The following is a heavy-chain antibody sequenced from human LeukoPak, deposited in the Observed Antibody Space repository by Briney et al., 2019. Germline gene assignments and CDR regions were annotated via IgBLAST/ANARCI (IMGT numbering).Heavy chain of an antibody. D-gene: IGHD3-10*01. CDR1: GFTFSSYS. J-gene: IGHJ6*02. Sequence: GGSLRLSCAASGFTFSSYSMNWVRQAPGKGLGWVSYISSSSSTIYYADSVKGRFTISRDNAKNSLYLQMNSLRAEDTAVYYCARDLMVRGVTTGGMDVWGQGTTVTVSS. CDR2: ISSSSSTI. V-gene: IGHV3-48*04. CDR3: ARDLMVRGVTTGGMDV.